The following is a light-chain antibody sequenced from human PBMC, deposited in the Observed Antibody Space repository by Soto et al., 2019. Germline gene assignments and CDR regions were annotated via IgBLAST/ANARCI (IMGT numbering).Light chain of an antibody. CDR3: SSYTRSNSVV. CDR1: SNDVGAYNF. V-gene: IGLV2-14*01. CDR2: EVT. Sequence: QSALTQPASVSGSPGQSITISCTGTSNDVGAYNFVSWYQQHPGKAPKLIIYEVTNRPSGVSNRFSGSKSGNTASLTIAGLQAEDEADYYCSSYTRSNSVVFGGGTQLTVL. J-gene: IGLJ2*01.